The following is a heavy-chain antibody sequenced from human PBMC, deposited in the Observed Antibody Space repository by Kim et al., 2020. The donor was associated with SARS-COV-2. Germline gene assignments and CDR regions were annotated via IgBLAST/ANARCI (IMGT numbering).Heavy chain of an antibody. CDR2: FDPEDGET. Sequence: ASVKVSCKVSGYTLTELSMHWVRQAPGKGLEWMGGFDPEDGETIYAQKFQGRVTMTEDTSTDTAYMELSSLRSEDTAVYYCATAPAVQGVIICPLCWFDPWGQGTLVTVSS. CDR1: GYTLTELS. V-gene: IGHV1-24*01. CDR3: ATAPAVQGVIICPLCWFDP. J-gene: IGHJ5*02. D-gene: IGHD3-10*01.